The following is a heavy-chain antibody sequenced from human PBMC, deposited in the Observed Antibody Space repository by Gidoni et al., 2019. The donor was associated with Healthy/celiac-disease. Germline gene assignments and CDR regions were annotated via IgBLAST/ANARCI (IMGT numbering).Heavy chain of an antibody. D-gene: IGHD3-10*01. V-gene: IGHV1-69*01. J-gene: IGHJ6*02. Sequence: QVQLVQSGAEVKKPGSSVKVSCKASGGTFSSYAISWVRQAPGQGLEWMGGIIPIFGTANYEQKFQGRVTITADESTSTAYMELSSLRSEDTAVYYCARDRGPISRRLPPTDYYGMDVWGQGTTVTVSS. CDR2: IIPIFGTA. CDR1: GGTFSSYA. CDR3: ARDRGPISRRLPPTDYYGMDV.